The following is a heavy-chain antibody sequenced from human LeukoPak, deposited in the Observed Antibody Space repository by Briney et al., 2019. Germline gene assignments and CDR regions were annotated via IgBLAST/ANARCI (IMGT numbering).Heavy chain of an antibody. D-gene: IGHD3-10*01. J-gene: IGHJ4*02. CDR3: AREVRAPNYFDY. CDR2: INHSGST. V-gene: IGHV4-34*01. CDR1: GGSFSGYY. Sequence: SETLSLTCAVYGGSFSGYYWSWIRQPPGKGLEWIGEINHSGSTNYNPSLKSRVTISVDTSKNQFSLKLSSVTAADTAVYYCAREVRAPNYFDYRGQGTLVTVSS.